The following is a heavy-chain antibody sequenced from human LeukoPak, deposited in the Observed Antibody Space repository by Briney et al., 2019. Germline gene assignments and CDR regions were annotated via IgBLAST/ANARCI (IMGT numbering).Heavy chain of an antibody. CDR2: ISWDGGST. D-gene: IGHD6-6*01. J-gene: IGHJ6*03. Sequence: GGSLRLSCAASGFTFDDYTMHWVRQAPGKGLEWVSLISWDGGSTYYADSVKGRFTISRDNSKNSLYLQMNSLRTEDTALYYCAKDSGSSSSMPWVGYYYYYMDVWGKGTTVTVSS. CDR3: AKDSGSSSSMPWVGYYYYYMDV. CDR1: GFTFDDYT. V-gene: IGHV3-43*01.